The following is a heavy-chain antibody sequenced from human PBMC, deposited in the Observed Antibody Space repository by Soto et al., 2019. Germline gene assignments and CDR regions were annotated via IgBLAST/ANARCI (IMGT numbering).Heavy chain of an antibody. CDR2: ISSSSSSI. CDR3: ANDNGYDAATLDY. V-gene: IGHV3-21*01. CDR1: TFTFSTYS. Sequence: GGSLRLSCAASTFTFSTYSMYRVRQAPGKGLEWVSSISSSSSSIYYADSLRGRFTISRDNAKNSLYLQMNSLRAEDTAMYYCANDNGYDAATLDYWGQGTPVTVSS. J-gene: IGHJ4*02. D-gene: IGHD5-12*01.